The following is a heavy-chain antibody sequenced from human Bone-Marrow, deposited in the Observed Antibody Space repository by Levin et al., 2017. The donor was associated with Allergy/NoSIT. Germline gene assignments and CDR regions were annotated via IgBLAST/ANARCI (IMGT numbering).Heavy chain of an antibody. CDR3: AKVKNDYGDTDDVFDN. Sequence: PGGSLRLSCAASGFTFSSYAMHWVRQAPGKGLEWLAVIKHDGSYESYADSVKGRFTISRDKSKNTLYLQMNSLGAEDTAVYYCAKVKNDYGDTDDVFDNWGQGTMVTVSS. CDR2: IKHDGSYE. D-gene: IGHD4-17*01. CDR1: GFTFSSYA. J-gene: IGHJ3*02. V-gene: IGHV3-30*18.